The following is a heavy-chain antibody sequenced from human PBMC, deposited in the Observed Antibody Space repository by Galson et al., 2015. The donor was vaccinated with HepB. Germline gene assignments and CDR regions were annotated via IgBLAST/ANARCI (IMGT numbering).Heavy chain of an antibody. CDR1: GFTFSSYS. V-gene: IGHV3-48*01. D-gene: IGHD4-17*01. J-gene: IGHJ6*02. CDR2: ISSSSSTI. Sequence: SLRLSCAASGFTFSSYSMNWVRQAPGKGLEWVSYISSSSSTIYYADSVKGRFTISRDNAKNSLYLQMNSLRAEDTAVYYCARTSAVTYVRWTNYYYGMDVWGQGTTVTVSS. CDR3: ARTSAVTYVRWTNYYYGMDV.